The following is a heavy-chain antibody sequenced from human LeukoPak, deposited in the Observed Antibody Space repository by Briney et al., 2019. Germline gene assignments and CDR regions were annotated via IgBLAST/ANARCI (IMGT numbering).Heavy chain of an antibody. Sequence: ASVKVSCKASGYSFSGHYMHWVRQAPGQGPEWMGWISPNSGGTNYAQKFQGRVTMTEDTSTDTAYMELSSLRSEDTAVYYCATEGGELLKTDAFDIWGQGTMVTVSS. CDR3: ATEGGELLKTDAFDI. D-gene: IGHD1-26*01. CDR1: GYSFSGHY. CDR2: ISPNSGGT. V-gene: IGHV1-2*02. J-gene: IGHJ3*02.